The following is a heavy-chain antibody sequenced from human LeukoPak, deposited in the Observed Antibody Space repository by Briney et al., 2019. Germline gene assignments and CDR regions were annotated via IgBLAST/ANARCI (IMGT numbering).Heavy chain of an antibody. CDR2: ISWDGGRT. CDR3: AKDPSYRRQEEVPPRYYAMDV. D-gene: IGHD3-16*02. CDR1: GFPFDDHV. V-gene: IGHV3-43D*04. J-gene: IGHJ6*04. Sequence: GGSLRLSCAASGFPFDDHVMHWVRQAPGKGLEWVSLISWDGGRTYYVDSVKGRFLISRDNRNNSLYLQMNSLRVEDTDLYFCAKDPSYRRQEEVPPRYYAMDVWGRGTTVTVSS.